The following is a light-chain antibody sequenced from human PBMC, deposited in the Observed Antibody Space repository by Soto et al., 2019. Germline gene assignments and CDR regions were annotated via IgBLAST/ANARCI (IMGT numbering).Light chain of an antibody. CDR2: GDN. CDR3: GSWDSSLSAYV. V-gene: IGLV1-51*01. CDR1: SSNIGGNS. Sequence: QSVLTQPPSVSAAPGQKVTISCSGSSSNIGGNSVSWYQQLPGTAPKLLIYGDNKRPSGIPDRFSGSKSGTSATLGITGFXTGDEADYYCGSWDSSLSAYVFGTGTKATVL. J-gene: IGLJ1*01.